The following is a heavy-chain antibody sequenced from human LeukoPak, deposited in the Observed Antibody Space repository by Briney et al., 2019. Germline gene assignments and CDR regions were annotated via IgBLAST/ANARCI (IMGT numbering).Heavy chain of an antibody. D-gene: IGHD3-10*01. CDR1: GYTFTGYY. Sequence: GASVKVSCKASGYTFTGYYMHWVRQAPGQGLEWMGWINPNSGGTKYAQKFHGRVTMTRDTSISTAYMELSRLRSADTAVYYCARGFTMVRGVIILDYWGQGTLVTVSS. V-gene: IGHV1-2*02. J-gene: IGHJ4*02. CDR2: INPNSGGT. CDR3: ARGFTMVRGVIILDY.